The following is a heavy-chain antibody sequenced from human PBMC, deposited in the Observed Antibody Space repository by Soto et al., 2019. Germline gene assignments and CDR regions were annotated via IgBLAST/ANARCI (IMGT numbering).Heavy chain of an antibody. J-gene: IGHJ4*02. D-gene: IGHD6-13*01. V-gene: IGHV1-18*01. CDR1: DYTFTSYG. Sequence: ASVNVSCKASDYTFTSYGILWVRPAPGQGLEWIGWISVYNGNTNYAQKFRGRVTMTTDISTTTAYMEMRSLRSDDTAVYYCARSGSSWNLREFDYWGQGTLVTVSS. CDR2: ISVYNGNT. CDR3: ARSGSSWNLREFDY.